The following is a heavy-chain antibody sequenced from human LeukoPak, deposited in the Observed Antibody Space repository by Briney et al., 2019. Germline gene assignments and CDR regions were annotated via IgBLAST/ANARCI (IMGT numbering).Heavy chain of an antibody. V-gene: IGHV1-18*04. CDR2: ISAYNGNT. J-gene: IGHJ4*02. Sequence: ASVKVSCKASGYTFTSYGISWVRQAPGQGLEWMGWISAYNGNTNYAQKLQGRVTMTTDTSTSTAYMELRSLRSDDTAVYYCAREGRPVLGYCSGGSCYHGFDYWGQGTPVTVSS. D-gene: IGHD2-15*01. CDR1: GYTFTSYG. CDR3: AREGRPVLGYCSGGSCYHGFDY.